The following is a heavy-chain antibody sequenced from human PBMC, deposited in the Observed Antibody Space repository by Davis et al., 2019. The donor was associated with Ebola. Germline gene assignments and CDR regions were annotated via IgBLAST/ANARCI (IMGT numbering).Heavy chain of an antibody. CDR2: ISSNGGST. J-gene: IGHJ4*02. CDR3: ARDTWGAEV. V-gene: IGHV3-64*01. D-gene: IGHD3-16*01. CDR1: GFTFSSYA. Sequence: PGGSLRLSCAASGFTFSSYAMHWVRQAPGKGLEYVSAISSNGGSTYYANSVKGRFTISRDNAKNTLYLQMNSLRAEDTAVYYCARDTWGAEVWGQGTLVTVSS.